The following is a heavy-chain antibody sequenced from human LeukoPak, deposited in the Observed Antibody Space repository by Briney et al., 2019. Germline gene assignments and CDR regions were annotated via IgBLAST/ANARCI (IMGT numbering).Heavy chain of an antibody. Sequence: ASVKVSCKASGYTFTGYYMHWVRQAPGQGLEWMGWINPNSGGTNYAQKFQGRVTMTRDTSISTAYMELSRLGSDDTAVYYCARGMMGATPGDYWGQGTLVTVSS. CDR3: ARGMMGATPGDY. CDR2: INPNSGGT. D-gene: IGHD1-26*01. V-gene: IGHV1-2*02. CDR1: GYTFTGYY. J-gene: IGHJ4*02.